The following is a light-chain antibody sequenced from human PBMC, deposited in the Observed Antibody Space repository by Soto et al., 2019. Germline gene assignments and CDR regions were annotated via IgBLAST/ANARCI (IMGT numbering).Light chain of an antibody. CDR3: QQYNSYSSGT. CDR1: QNIRNW. J-gene: IGKJ1*01. V-gene: IGKV1-5*03. CDR2: LAS. Sequence: DIQMTQSPSILSASVGDRVTITCRASQNIRNWLAWYQQKPGKAPKLLIYLASSLESGVPSRFSGSGSWTEFTLTISSLQPDDFAIYYCQQYNSYSSGTFGQGTKVEIK.